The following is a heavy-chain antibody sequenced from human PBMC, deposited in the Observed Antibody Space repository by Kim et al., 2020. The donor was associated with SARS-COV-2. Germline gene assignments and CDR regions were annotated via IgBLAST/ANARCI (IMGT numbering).Heavy chain of an antibody. D-gene: IGHD2-15*01. J-gene: IGHJ6*02. Sequence: SVKGRFTIARDNSKNSLYLQMSSLRTEDTALYYCAKVLFSGGYYYYGMDVWGQGTTVTVSS. CDR3: AKVLFSGGYYYYGMDV. V-gene: IGHV3-43*01.